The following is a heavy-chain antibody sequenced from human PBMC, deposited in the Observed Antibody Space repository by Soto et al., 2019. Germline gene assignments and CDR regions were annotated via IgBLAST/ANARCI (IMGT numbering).Heavy chain of an antibody. CDR2: ISYDGSNK. J-gene: IGHJ4*02. CDR1: GFTFSSYA. D-gene: IGHD3-16*01. CDR3: ARGWGAPDY. Sequence: QVQLVESGGGVVQPGRSPRLSCAASGFTFSSYAMHWVRQAPGKGLEWVAVISYDGSNKYYADSVKGRFTISRDNSKNTLYLQMNSLRAEDTAVYYCARGWGAPDYWGQGTLVTVSS. V-gene: IGHV3-30-3*01.